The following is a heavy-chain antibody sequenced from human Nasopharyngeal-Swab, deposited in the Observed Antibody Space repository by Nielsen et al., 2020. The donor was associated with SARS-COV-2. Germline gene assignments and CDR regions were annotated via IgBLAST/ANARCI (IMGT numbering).Heavy chain of an antibody. CDR1: GFTFSNYA. CDR3: VKDSSGYEFDS. J-gene: IGHJ4*02. CDR2: ISSTGGNT. Sequence: GGSLRLSCSASGFTFSNYAMHWVRQAPGKGLEYVSAISSTGGNTYYTDSVKGRFTISRDNPKNTLYLQMGSLRVEDTAVYYCVKDSSGYEFDSWGQGTLVTVSS. V-gene: IGHV3-64D*06. D-gene: IGHD3-22*01.